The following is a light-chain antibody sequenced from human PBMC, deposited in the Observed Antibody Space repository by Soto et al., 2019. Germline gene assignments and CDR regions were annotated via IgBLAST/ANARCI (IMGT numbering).Light chain of an antibody. CDR2: QDT. V-gene: IGLV3-1*01. J-gene: IGLJ1*01. CDR1: KLGDKY. Sequence: SYELTQPPSVSVSPGQTATITCSGDKLGDKYVCWYQQKPGQSPVVVIHQDTKRPSEIPERFSGSNSGNTATLTISGTQAMDEADYYCQAWDSNTYVFGTGTKVTVL. CDR3: QAWDSNTYV.